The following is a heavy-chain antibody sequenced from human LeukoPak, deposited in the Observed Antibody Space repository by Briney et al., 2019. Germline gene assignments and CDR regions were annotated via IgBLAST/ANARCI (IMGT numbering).Heavy chain of an antibody. CDR2: IYPGDSDT. CDR3: ARLRVEILTSTWYNSPLDY. Sequence: GESLKISCRGSGYSFTSYWIGWVRQMPGKGLEWMGIIYPGDSDTRYSPSFQGQVTISADKSISSACLQWSSLKASDTAIYYCARLRVEILTSTWYNSPLDYWGQGTLVTVSS. CDR1: GYSFTSYW. J-gene: IGHJ4*02. D-gene: IGHD1-1*01. V-gene: IGHV5-51*01.